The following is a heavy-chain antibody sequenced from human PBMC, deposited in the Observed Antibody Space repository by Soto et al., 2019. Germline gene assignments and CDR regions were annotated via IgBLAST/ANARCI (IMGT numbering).Heavy chain of an antibody. J-gene: IGHJ4*02. CDR1: GFTFTSSA. CDR3: AADATAWQQMVPSDY. D-gene: IGHD2-8*01. Sequence: SVKVSCKASGFTFTSSAFQWVRQARGQRLEWIGWIAVGSGYTNYAQRFQDRVTLTRDMSTATTYMELSCLTSEDTAIYYCAADATAWQQMVPSDYWGQGTLVTVSS. CDR2: IAVGSGYT. V-gene: IGHV1-58*01.